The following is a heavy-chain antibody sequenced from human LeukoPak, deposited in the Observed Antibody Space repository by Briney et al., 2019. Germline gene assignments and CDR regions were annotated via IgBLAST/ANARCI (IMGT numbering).Heavy chain of an antibody. Sequence: ASVKVSCKASGYTFTSYGISWVRQAPGQGLEWMGWISAYNGNTNYAQKLQGRVTMTTDTSTSTAYMELRSLRSDDTAVYYCAREVLRFGESPFDYWGQGTLVTVSS. V-gene: IGHV1-18*01. CDR1: GYTFTSYG. J-gene: IGHJ4*02. CDR3: AREVLRFGESPFDY. CDR2: ISAYNGNT. D-gene: IGHD3-10*01.